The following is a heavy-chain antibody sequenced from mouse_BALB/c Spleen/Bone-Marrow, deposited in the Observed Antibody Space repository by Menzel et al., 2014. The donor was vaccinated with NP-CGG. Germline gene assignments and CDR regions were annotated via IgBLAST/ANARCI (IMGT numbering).Heavy chain of an antibody. Sequence: EVKLMESGGGLVQPKGSLKLSCAASGFTFNTYAMNWVRQAPGKGLEWVARIGSKSNNYATYYADSVKDRFTISRDDSQSMLYLQMNNLKTEDTAMYYCVRQNYDYAWFAYWGQGTLVTVSA. J-gene: IGHJ3*01. CDR2: IGSKSNNYAT. CDR3: VRQNYDYAWFAY. CDR1: GFTFNTYA. V-gene: IGHV10-1*02. D-gene: IGHD2-4*01.